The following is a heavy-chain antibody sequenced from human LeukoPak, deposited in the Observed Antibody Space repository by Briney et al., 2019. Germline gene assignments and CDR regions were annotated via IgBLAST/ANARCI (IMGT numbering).Heavy chain of an antibody. CDR1: GYTFTAYY. V-gene: IGHV1-2*06. J-gene: IGHJ3*01. Sequence: ASVKVSCKASGYTFTAYYMHWVRQVPGQGLEWMGRINPNSGDTDYAQKFQGRVIMTRDTSISTAYVEVSRLRSDDTAVYYCARVDSGHDYGPSWGQGTTVTVSS. D-gene: IGHD5-12*01. CDR3: ARVDSGHDYGPS. CDR2: INPNSGDT.